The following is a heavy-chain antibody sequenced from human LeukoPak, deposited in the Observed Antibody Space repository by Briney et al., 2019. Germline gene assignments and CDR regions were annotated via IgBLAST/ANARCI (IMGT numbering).Heavy chain of an antibody. CDR3: ARRPIVGATNPFDY. CDR2: INAGNGNT. V-gene: IGHV1-3*01. D-gene: IGHD1-26*01. Sequence: ASEKVSCKASGYTFTSYAMHWVRQAPGQRLEWMGWINAGNGNTKYSQKFQGRVTITRDTSASTAYMELSSLRSEDTAVYYCARRPIVGATNPFDYWGQGTLVTVSS. J-gene: IGHJ4*02. CDR1: GYTFTSYA.